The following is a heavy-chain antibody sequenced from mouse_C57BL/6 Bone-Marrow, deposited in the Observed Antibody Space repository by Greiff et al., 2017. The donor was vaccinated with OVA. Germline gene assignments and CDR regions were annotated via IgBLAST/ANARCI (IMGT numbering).Heavy chain of an antibody. D-gene: IGHD3-2*02. V-gene: IGHV1-55*01. CDR2: IYPGSGST. Sequence: QVHVKQSGAELVKPGASVKMSCKASGYTFTSYWITWVKQRPGQGLEWIGDIYPGSGSTNYNEKFKSKATLTVDTSSSTAYMQLSSLTSEDSAVYDCARGGYPFAYWGQGTLVTVSA. J-gene: IGHJ3*01. CDR3: ARGGYPFAY. CDR1: GYTFTSYW.